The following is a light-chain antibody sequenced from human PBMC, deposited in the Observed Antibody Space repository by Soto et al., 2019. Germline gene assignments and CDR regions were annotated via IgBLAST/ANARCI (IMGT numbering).Light chain of an antibody. J-gene: IGLJ1*01. CDR2: SND. V-gene: IGLV1-44*01. Sequence: QSVLTQPPSASGTPGQRVTISCSGSSSNIRSYTVNWYKQVPGTAPKLLIYSNDRQPSRVPDRFSGSKSGTSASLAISGRQSDDEADYYCAASDDSLHGDVFGTGTKLTVL. CDR1: SSNIRSYT. CDR3: AASDDSLHGDV.